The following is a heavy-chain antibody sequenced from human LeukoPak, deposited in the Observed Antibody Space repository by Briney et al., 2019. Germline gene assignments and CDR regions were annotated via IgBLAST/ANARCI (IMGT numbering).Heavy chain of an antibody. Sequence: SVKVSCKTSGGTFSRFAVSWVRQAPGQGLEWMGGIIPIFGPANYAQKFQGRVTITADESTSTAYMELSSLRSEDTALYYCAKSTYYYGSGEGSNYWYFDLWGRGTLVTVSS. CDR1: GGTFSRFA. D-gene: IGHD3-10*01. CDR2: IIPIFGPA. J-gene: IGHJ2*01. V-gene: IGHV1-69*13. CDR3: AKSTYYYGSGEGSNYWYFDL.